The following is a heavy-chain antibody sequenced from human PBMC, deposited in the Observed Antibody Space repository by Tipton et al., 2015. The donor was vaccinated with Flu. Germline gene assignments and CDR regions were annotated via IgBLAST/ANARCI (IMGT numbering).Heavy chain of an antibody. D-gene: IGHD3-3*01. CDR2: TRSKGYGGTT. J-gene: IGHJ4*02. Sequence: SLSLSCTASGFTFGDYAMGWVRQAPGKGLEWLGFTRSKGYGGTTEYAASVKGRFTISRDASKSIAYLQMNSLKTEDTAVYYCTTYYGFWDGNLGGYYFDLWGKGALVTVSS. V-gene: IGHV3-49*04. CDR1: GFTFGDYA. CDR3: TTYYGFWDGNLGGYYFDL.